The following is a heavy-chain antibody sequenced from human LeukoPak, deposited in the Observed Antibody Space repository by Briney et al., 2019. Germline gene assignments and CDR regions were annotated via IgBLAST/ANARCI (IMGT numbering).Heavy chain of an antibody. Sequence: PGRSLRLSCAASGFTFSSYAMHWVRQAPGKGLEWVAVISYDGSNKYYADSVKGRFTISRDNSKNTLYLQMNSLRAEDTAVYYCARDLDVHWGQGTPVTVSS. D-gene: IGHD6-6*01. CDR2: ISYDGSNK. V-gene: IGHV3-30-3*01. J-gene: IGHJ4*02. CDR3: ARDLDVH. CDR1: GFTFSSYA.